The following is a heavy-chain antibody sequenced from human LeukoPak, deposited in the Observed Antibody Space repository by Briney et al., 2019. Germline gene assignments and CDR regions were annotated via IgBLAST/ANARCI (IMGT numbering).Heavy chain of an antibody. J-gene: IGHJ4*02. D-gene: IGHD6-13*01. CDR2: ISSSSSYI. CDR3: ARVRGYSSSHIEYYFDY. V-gene: IGHV3-21*01. CDR1: GFTFSSYS. Sequence: GGSLRLSCAASGFTFSSYSMSWVRQAPGKGLEWVSSISSSSSYIYYADSVNGRFTISRDNAKNSLYLQMNSLRAEDTAVYYCARVRGYSSSHIEYYFDYWGQGTLVTVSS.